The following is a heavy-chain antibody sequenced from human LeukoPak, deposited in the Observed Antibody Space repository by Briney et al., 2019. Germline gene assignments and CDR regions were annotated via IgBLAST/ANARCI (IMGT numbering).Heavy chain of an antibody. D-gene: IGHD1-26*01. Sequence: GGSLRLSCAASGFTFDDYAMHWVRQAPGKGLEWVSLISWDGGSSYYADSVKGRFTISRDNAKNTLYLQMNSLRAEDTAVYYCAKIAETSGIYGQGYDYWGQGTLVTVSS. CDR1: GFTFDDYA. J-gene: IGHJ4*02. V-gene: IGHV3-43D*03. CDR3: AKIAETSGIYGQGYDY. CDR2: ISWDGGSS.